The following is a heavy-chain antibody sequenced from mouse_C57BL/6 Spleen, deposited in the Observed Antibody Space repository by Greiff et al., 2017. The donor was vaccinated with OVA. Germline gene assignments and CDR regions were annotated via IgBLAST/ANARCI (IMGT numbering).Heavy chain of an antibody. Sequence: VQLQQSGPELVKPGASVKISCKASGYTFTDYYMNWVKQSHGKSLEWIGDINPNNGGTSYNQKFKGKATLTVDKSSSTAYMELRSLTSEDSAVYYCARRDSSGYLYYFDYWGQGTTLTVSS. CDR3: ARRDSSGYLYYFDY. CDR1: GYTFTDYY. J-gene: IGHJ2*01. V-gene: IGHV1-26*01. D-gene: IGHD3-2*02. CDR2: INPNNGGT.